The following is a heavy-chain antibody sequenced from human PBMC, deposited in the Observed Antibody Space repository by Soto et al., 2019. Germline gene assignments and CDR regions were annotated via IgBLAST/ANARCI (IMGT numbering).Heavy chain of an antibody. V-gene: IGHV3-43D*04. J-gene: IGHJ3*02. CDR2: ISWDGGST. CDR1: GFTFDDYA. CDR3: AKDMDRGYYDSSGYYYVSAFDI. D-gene: IGHD3-22*01. Sequence: EVQLVESGGVVVQPGGSLRLSCAASGFTFDDYAMHWVRQAPGKGLEWVSLISWDGGSTYYADSVKGRFTISRDNSKNSLYLQMNSLRAEDTALYYCAKDMDRGYYDSSGYYYVSAFDIWGQGTMVTVSS.